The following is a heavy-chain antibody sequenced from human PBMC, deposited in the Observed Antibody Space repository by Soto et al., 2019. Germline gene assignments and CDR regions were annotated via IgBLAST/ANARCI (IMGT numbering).Heavy chain of an antibody. D-gene: IGHD5-18*01. CDR2: IYYSGST. V-gene: IGHV4-30-4*01. CDR3: ASISVDTAMVQGVPDY. J-gene: IGHJ4*02. Sequence: SETLSLTCTVSGGSISSGDYYWSWIRQPPGKGLEWIGYIYYSGSTYYNPSLKSRVTISVDTSKNQFSLKLSSVTAADTAVYYCASISVDTAMVQGVPDYWGQGTLVTVSS. CDR1: GGSISSGDYY.